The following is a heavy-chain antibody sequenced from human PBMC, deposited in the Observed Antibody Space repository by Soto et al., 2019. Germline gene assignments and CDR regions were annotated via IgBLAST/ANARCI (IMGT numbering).Heavy chain of an antibody. Sequence: PSETLSLTCAVYGGSFSGYYWSWIRQPPGKGLEWIGEINHSGSTNYNPSIKSRVTISVDTSKNQYSLKLSSVTAADTAVYYCARGRLYLDIVLMVYARGNWFDPWGQGTLVT. V-gene: IGHV4-34*01. CDR1: GGSFSGYY. J-gene: IGHJ5*02. D-gene: IGHD2-8*01. CDR2: INHSGST. CDR3: ARGRLYLDIVLMVYARGNWFDP.